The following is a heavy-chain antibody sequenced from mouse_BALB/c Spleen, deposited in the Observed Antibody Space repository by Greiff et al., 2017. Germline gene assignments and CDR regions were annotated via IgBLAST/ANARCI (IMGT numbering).Heavy chain of an antibody. Sequence: EVKLMESGGGLVKPGGSLKLSCAASGFTFSSYAMSWVRQTPEKRLEWVASISSGGSTYYPDSVKGRFTISRDNARNILYLQMSSLRSEDTAMYYCARIHYYGYDAMDYWGQGTSVTVSS. V-gene: IGHV5-6-5*01. CDR1: GFTFSSYA. CDR3: ARIHYYGYDAMDY. D-gene: IGHD1-2*01. J-gene: IGHJ4*01. CDR2: ISSGGST.